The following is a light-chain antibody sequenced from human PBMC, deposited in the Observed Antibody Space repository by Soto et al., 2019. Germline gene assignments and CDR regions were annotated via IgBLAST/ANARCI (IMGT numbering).Light chain of an antibody. J-gene: IGKJ3*01. V-gene: IGKV3-20*01. CDR2: GAT. CDR3: QQYGRSATFT. Sequence: DIVLTQSPGTLSLSPGERATLSCRAIQSVSGNYLAWYQQKLGQAPRLLIYGATSRATGIPDRFSGSVSGTDFTLTISRLEPEDFAVYYCQQYGRSATFTFGPGTKVDIK. CDR1: QSVSGNY.